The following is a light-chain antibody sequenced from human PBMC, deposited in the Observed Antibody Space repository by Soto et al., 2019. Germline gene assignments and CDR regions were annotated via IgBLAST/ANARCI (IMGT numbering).Light chain of an antibody. J-gene: IGLJ3*02. CDR3: QSYDSSLSGSV. CDR1: SSDVGGYNY. Sequence: QSVLTQPPSASGTPGQRVTNSCTGTSSDVGGYNYVSWYQQHPGKAPKLMIYEVSNRPSGVSNRFSGSKSGNTASLTISGLQAEDEADYYCQSYDSSLSGSVLGGGTKLTVL. CDR2: EVS. V-gene: IGLV2-14*01.